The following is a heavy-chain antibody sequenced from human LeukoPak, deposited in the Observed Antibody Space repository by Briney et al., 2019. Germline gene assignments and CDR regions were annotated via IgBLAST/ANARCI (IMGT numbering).Heavy chain of an antibody. J-gene: IGHJ4*02. CDR1: GFTFSSYG. CDR2: IWYDGSNK. D-gene: IGHD2-15*01. V-gene: IGHV3-33*01. Sequence: GRSLRLSCAASGFTFSSYGMHWVRQAPGKGLEWVAVIWYDGSNKYYADSVNGRFTISRDNSKNTLYLQMNSLRAEDTAVYYCARDFAAYCSGGSCYSPYFDYWGQGTLVTVSS. CDR3: ARDFAAYCSGGSCYSPYFDY.